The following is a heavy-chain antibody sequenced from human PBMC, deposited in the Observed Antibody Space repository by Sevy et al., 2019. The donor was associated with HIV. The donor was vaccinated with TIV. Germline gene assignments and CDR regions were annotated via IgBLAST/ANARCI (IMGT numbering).Heavy chain of an antibody. CDR1: GFSFSDYC. CDR3: AGGKYWFDP. V-gene: IGHV3-11*04. Sequence: GGSLRLSCAASGFSFSDYCWGWIRQAPGKGLEWVSHISPSAKTTYYADSVEGRFTISRDNAKKSLYLQMSSPRAEDTAVYYCAGGKYWFDPWGQGTLVTVSS. CDR2: ISPSAKTT. J-gene: IGHJ5*02.